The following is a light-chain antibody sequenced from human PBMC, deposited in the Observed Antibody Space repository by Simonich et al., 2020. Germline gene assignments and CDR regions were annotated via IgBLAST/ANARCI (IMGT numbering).Light chain of an antibody. CDR1: QSVSSN. J-gene: IGKJ1*01. CDR2: GAS. V-gene: IGKV3-15*01. Sequence: EIVMTQSPATLSVSPGERATLSCRASQSVSSNLAWYQPKPVQAPRRLIYGASTRATGIPARFSGSGSGTEFTLTISSMQSEDFAVYYCQQYNNWPPWTFGQGTKVEIK. CDR3: QQYNNWPPWT.